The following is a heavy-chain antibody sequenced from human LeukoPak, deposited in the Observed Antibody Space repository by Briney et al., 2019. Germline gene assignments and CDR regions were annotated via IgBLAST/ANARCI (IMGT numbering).Heavy chain of an antibody. J-gene: IGHJ6*02. CDR1: GFSLSTSGIC. D-gene: IGHD4/OR15-4a*01. V-gene: IGHV2-70*11. Sequence: ASGPTLVNPTQTLTLTCTFSGFSLSTSGICVSWIRQPPGKALEWLARIDLDDDKYYSTSLKTRLTISKDTSKNQVVLTMTNMDPVDTATYYCARVRGYYYYGMDVWGQGTTVTVSS. CDR3: ARVRGYYYYGMDV. CDR2: IDLDDDK.